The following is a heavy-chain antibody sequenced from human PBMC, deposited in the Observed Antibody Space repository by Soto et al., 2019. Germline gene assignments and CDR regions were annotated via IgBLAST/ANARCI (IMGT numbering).Heavy chain of an antibody. CDR2: ISAYNGNT. D-gene: IGHD3-22*01. CDR3: ARSGEYYDSSGNFDY. J-gene: IGHJ4*02. Sequence: ASVKVSCKASGYTFTSYGISWVRQAPVQVLEWMGWISAYNGNTNYAQKLQGRVTMTTDTSTSTAYMELRSLRSDDTAVYYWARSGEYYDSSGNFDYWGQGTLVTVSS. V-gene: IGHV1-18*04. CDR1: GYTFTSYG.